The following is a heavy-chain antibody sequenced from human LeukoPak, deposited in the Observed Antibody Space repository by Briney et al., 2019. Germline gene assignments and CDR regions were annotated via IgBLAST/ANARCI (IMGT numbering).Heavy chain of an antibody. V-gene: IGHV1-2*02. J-gene: IGHJ6*03. Sequence: ASVKVSCKASGGTFSSYAISWVRQAPGQGLEWMGWINPNSGGTNYAQKFQGRVTITRDTSISTAYMELSRLRSDDTAVYYCARAYYDFWSGYYPPLPMDVWGKGTTVTVSS. CDR1: GGTFSSYA. CDR3: ARAYYDFWSGYYPPLPMDV. D-gene: IGHD3-3*01. CDR2: INPNSGGT.